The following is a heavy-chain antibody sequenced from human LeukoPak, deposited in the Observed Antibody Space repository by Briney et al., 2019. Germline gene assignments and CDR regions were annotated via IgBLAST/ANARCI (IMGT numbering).Heavy chain of an antibody. CDR2: MNPNSGNT. J-gene: IGHJ4*02. V-gene: IGHV1-8*01. CDR3: ATNYDFWSGLVGSFDY. D-gene: IGHD3-3*01. Sequence: ASVKVSCKASGYTFTSYDINWVRQATGQGLEWMGWMNPNSGNTGYAQKFQGRVTMTRNTSISTAYMELSSLRSEDTAVYYCATNYDFWSGLVGSFDYWGQGTLVAVSS. CDR1: GYTFTSYD.